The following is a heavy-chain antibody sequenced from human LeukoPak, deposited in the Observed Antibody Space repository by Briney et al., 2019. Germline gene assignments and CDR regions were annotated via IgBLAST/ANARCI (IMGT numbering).Heavy chain of an antibody. CDR3: APRGGNLLNLVDY. V-gene: IGHV3-23*01. J-gene: IGHJ4*02. CDR1: GFTVSSNY. Sequence: PGGSLRLSCAASGFTVSSNYMSWVRQAPGKGLEWVSAISGSGGSTYYADSVKGRFTISRDNSKNTLYLQMNSLRAEDTAVYYCAPRGGNLLNLVDYWGQGTLVTVSS. D-gene: IGHD3-16*01. CDR2: ISGSGGST.